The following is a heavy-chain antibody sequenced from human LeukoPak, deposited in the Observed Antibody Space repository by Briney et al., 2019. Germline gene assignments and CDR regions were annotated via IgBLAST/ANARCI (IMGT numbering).Heavy chain of an antibody. Sequence: ASVKVSCKVSGYTLTELSMHWVRQAPGKGLEWMGRINPNSGGTNYAQKFQGRVTMTRDTSISTAYMELSRLRSDDTAVYYCARYRDFWSGLGLDYYYGMDVWGQGTTVTVSS. CDR2: INPNSGGT. V-gene: IGHV1-2*06. D-gene: IGHD3-3*01. J-gene: IGHJ6*02. CDR3: ARYRDFWSGLGLDYYYGMDV. CDR1: GYTLTELS.